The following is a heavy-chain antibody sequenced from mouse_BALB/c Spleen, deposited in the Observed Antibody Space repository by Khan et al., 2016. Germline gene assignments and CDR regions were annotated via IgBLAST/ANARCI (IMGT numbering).Heavy chain of an antibody. V-gene: IGHV9-2-1*01. Sequence: QIQLVQSGPELKKPGETVKISCKASGYTFTDYSMHWVKQALGKGLKWMGWINTETGEPTYADDFKGRFAFSLETSASTAYLQINNLKNEDTATYFCARALLRRFAYWGQGTLVTVSA. J-gene: IGHJ3*01. CDR3: ARALLRRFAY. CDR1: GYTFTDYS. D-gene: IGHD1-2*01. CDR2: INTETGEP.